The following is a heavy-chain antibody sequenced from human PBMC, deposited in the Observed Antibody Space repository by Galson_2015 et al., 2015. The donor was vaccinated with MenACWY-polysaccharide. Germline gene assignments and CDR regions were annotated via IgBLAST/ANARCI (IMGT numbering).Heavy chain of an antibody. D-gene: IGHD4/OR15-4a*01. CDR3: GRGDYVAGRGSY. CDR2: IHPNSGGT. CDR1: GYTFSGYH. Sequence: SVKVSCKASGYTFSGYHIHWVRQAPGQGLEWMGWIHPNSGGTTFAQKFQGRVTMTRDTSVSTVYMELNSLRSDDTAVYHCGRGDYVAGRGSYGGQGVLVTVSS. J-gene: IGHJ4*02. V-gene: IGHV1-2*02.